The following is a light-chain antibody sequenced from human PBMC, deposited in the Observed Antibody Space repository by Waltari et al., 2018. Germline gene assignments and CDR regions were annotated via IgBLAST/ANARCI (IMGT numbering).Light chain of an antibody. J-gene: IGLJ3*02. V-gene: IGLV3-19*01. CDR2: GHN. CDR1: SLRNYY. Sequence: SSELTPDPAVSVALGQTVRIPCQGDSLRNYYVSWYQQKQGQAPLLVMYGHNNRPSGIPDRFSGSSSGNTASLTITGAQAEDEADYYCNSRDTSTNRWVFGGGTKLTVL. CDR3: NSRDTSTNRWV.